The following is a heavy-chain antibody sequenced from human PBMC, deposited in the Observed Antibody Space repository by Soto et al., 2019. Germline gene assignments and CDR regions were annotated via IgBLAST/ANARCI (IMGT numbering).Heavy chain of an antibody. D-gene: IGHD6-6*01. Sequence: ASVKVSCKASGYTFTSYAMHWVRQAPGQRLEWMGWINAGNGNTKYSQKFQGRVTITRDTSASTAYMELSSLRSEDTAAYYCAELSSSSSYYGMDAWGQGTTVTVSS. CDR3: AELSSSSSYYGMDA. CDR1: GYTFTSYA. J-gene: IGHJ6*02. CDR2: INAGNGNT. V-gene: IGHV1-3*01.